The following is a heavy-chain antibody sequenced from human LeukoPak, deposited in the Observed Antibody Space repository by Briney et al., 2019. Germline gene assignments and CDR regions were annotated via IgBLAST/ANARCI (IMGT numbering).Heavy chain of an antibody. CDR1: GYTLTELS. Sequence: ASVKVSCKVSGYTLTELSMHWVRQAPGKGLEWMGGFDPEDGETIYAQKFQGRVTMTEDTPTDTAYMELSSLRSEDTAVYYCATTLPWYSGYYRIDYWGQGTLVTVSS. V-gene: IGHV1-24*01. D-gene: IGHD3-22*01. J-gene: IGHJ4*02. CDR3: ATTLPWYSGYYRIDY. CDR2: FDPEDGET.